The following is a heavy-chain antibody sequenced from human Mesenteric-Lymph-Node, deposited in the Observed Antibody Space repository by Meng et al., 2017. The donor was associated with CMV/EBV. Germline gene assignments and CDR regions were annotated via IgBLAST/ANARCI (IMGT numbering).Heavy chain of an antibody. J-gene: IGHJ3*02. Sequence: GESLKISCAVSGFTFSSHAMSWVRQAPGKGLEWVSTISDSGGGTYYGDSVKGRFIISRDNPKNTLYLQMNSLRAEDTAVYYCAKEGTAMVKDDAFDIWGQGTMVTVSS. CDR2: ISDSGGGT. V-gene: IGHV3-23*01. D-gene: IGHD5-18*01. CDR3: AKEGTAMVKDDAFDI. CDR1: GFTFSSHA.